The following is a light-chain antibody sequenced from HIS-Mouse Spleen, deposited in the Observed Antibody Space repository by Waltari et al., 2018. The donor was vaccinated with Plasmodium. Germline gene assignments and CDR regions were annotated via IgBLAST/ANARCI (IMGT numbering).Light chain of an antibody. J-gene: IGLJ1*01. CDR1: SSSVGSDKL. CDR3: CSYAGSSTYV. V-gene: IGLV2-23*01. CDR2: EGS. Sequence: QSALTQPASVSGSPGQSITTSCPGTSSSVGSDKLDSWYQQHPGKAPQLMIYEGSKRPSGVSNRFSGSKSGNTASLTISGLQAEDEADYYCCSYAGSSTYVFGTGTKVTVL.